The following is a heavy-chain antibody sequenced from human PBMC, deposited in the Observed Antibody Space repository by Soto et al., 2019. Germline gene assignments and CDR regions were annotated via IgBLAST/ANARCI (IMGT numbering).Heavy chain of an antibody. CDR2: ISPYNGNT. V-gene: IGHV1-18*01. CDR3: ARQNYYSGMDV. J-gene: IGHJ6*02. Sequence: GASVKVSCKASGYTFTSYFITWVRQAPGQGLEWMGWISPYNGNTNYAQMLQGRVTMTTDTSTATGYMEMRSLESDDTAVYYCARQNYYSGMDVWGQGTTVTVSS. CDR1: GYTFTSYF.